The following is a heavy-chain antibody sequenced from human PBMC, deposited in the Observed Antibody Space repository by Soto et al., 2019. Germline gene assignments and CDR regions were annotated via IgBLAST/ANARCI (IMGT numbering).Heavy chain of an antibody. Sequence: PSQTLSLTCAISGDSVSSNSAAWNWIRQSPSRGLEWLGRTYYRSKWYNDYAVSVKSRITINPDTSKNQFSLQLNSVTPEDTAVYYCARGSSSANHYSYYMDVWGKGTTVTVSS. CDR2: TYYRSKWYN. CDR3: ARGSSSANHYSYYMDV. V-gene: IGHV6-1*01. CDR1: GDSVSSNSAA. D-gene: IGHD6-6*01. J-gene: IGHJ6*03.